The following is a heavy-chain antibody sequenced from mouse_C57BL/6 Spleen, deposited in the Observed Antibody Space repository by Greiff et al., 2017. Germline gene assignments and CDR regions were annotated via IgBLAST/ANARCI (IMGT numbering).Heavy chain of an antibody. D-gene: IGHD1-1*01. CDR2: IDPSDSYT. Sequence: QVHVKQSGAELVKPGASVKLSCKASGYTFTSYWMQWVKQRPGQGLEWIGEIDPSDSYTNYNQKFKGKATLTVDTSSSTAYMQRSSLTSEDSAVYYCARDYYGSSYFDYWGQGTTLTVSS. CDR3: ARDYYGSSYFDY. CDR1: GYTFTSYW. V-gene: IGHV1-50*01. J-gene: IGHJ2*01.